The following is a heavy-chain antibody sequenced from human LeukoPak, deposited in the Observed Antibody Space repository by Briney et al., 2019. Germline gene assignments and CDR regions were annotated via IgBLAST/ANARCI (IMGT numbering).Heavy chain of an antibody. J-gene: IGHJ5*02. CDR3: ASAGAVAPRWFDP. CDR1: GGTFSSYA. V-gene: IGHV1-69*13. D-gene: IGHD6-19*01. CDR2: IIPIFGTA. Sequence: ASVKVSCKASGGTFSSYAISWVRQAPGQGLEWMGGIIPIFGTANYAQKFQGRVTITADESTSTAYMELSSLRSEDTAVYYCASAGAVAPRWFDPWGQGTLVPVSS.